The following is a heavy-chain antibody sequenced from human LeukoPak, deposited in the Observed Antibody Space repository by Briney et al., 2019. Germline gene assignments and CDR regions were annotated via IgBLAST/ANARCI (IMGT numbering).Heavy chain of an antibody. J-gene: IGHJ4*02. CDR2: MYSGGST. D-gene: IGHD3-9*01. Sequence: GGSLRLSCAASGFTVSSNYMNWVRQAPGKGLEWVSVMYSGGSTFYGDSVKGRFTISRDNSMNTLYLQMNSLRVDDTAVYYCAKDTNYDILTGSLGYWGQGTLVTVSS. CDR1: GFTVSSNY. V-gene: IGHV3-66*01. CDR3: AKDTNYDILTGSLGY.